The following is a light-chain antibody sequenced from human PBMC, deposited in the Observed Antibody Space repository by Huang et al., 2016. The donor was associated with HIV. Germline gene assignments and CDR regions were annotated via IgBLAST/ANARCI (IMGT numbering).Light chain of an antibody. J-gene: IGKJ2*01. CDR2: DAS. CDR3: QQRSTWPFT. CDR1: QSVSSY. Sequence: EIVLTQSPATLSLSPGEGATLSCRASQSVSSYLAWYQQSPGQAPRLLIYDASNRATGAPNRFSGSGSGTDFTLTITSLEPEDFAVYYCQQRSTWPFTFGQGTKLEIK. V-gene: IGKV3-11*01.